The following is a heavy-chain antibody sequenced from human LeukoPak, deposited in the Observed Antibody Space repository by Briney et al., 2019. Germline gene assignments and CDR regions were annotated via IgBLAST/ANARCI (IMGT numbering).Heavy chain of an antibody. CDR2: IIPIFGTA. CDR1: GGTFISYA. V-gene: IGHV1-69*13. D-gene: IGHD1-7*01. CDR3: AGVTGTINWFDP. Sequence: GASVKVSCKASGGTFISYAISWVRQAPGQGLEWMGGIIPIFGTANYAQKFQGRVTITADESTSTAYMELSSLRSEDTAVYYCAGVTGTINWFDPWGQGTLVTVSS. J-gene: IGHJ5*02.